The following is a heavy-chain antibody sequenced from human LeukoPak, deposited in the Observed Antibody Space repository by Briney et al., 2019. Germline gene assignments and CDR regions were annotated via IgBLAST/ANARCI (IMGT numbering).Heavy chain of an antibody. Sequence: PSETLSLTCTVSGGSIRSSSYYWDWIRQPPGKGLEWIGSIYYSGNTNYNPSLKSRVTISVDTSKNQFSLKLNSLTAADTAIYYCARQYVPIRSKNNWFGPWGQGTLVSVSS. D-gene: IGHD3-10*02. CDR3: ARQYVPIRSKNNWFGP. J-gene: IGHJ5*02. V-gene: IGHV4-39*01. CDR2: IYYSGNT. CDR1: GGSIRSSSYY.